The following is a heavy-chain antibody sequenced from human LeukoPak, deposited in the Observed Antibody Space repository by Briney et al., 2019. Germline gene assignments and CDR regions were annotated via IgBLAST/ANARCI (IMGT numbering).Heavy chain of an antibody. CDR2: IRYDGSNK. CDR1: GLTFSSYG. V-gene: IGHV3-30*02. J-gene: IGHJ6*03. D-gene: IGHD2-2*01. Sequence: GGSLRLSCAASGLTFSSYGMHWVRQAPGKGLEWVAFIRYDGSNKYYADSVKGRFTISRDNSKNTLYLQMNSLRAEDTAVYYCAKELVPAAKNYYYYMDVWGKGTTVTVSS. CDR3: AKELVPAAKNYYYYMDV.